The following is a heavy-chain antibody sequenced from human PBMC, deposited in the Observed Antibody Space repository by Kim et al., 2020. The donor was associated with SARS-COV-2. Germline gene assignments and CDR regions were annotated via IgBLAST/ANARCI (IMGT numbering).Heavy chain of an antibody. CDR3: ARDQDIVVVPAASAFDI. CDR1: GFTFSDYY. D-gene: IGHD2-2*01. Sequence: GGSLRLSCAASGFTFSDYYMSWIHQAPGKGLEWVSYISSSSSYTNYADSVKGRFTISRDNAKNSLYLQMNSLRAEDTAVYYCARDQDIVVVPAASAFDIWGQGTMVTVSS. CDR2: ISSSSSYT. V-gene: IGHV3-11*05. J-gene: IGHJ3*02.